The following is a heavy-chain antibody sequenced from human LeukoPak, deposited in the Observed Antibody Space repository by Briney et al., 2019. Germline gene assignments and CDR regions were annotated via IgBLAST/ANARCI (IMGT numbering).Heavy chain of an antibody. J-gene: IGHJ4*02. CDR3: AREGAPAIAARPIGY. CDR2: ISSSGSTI. Sequence: GGSLRLSCPASGFTFSDYYMSWIRQAPGKGLEWVSYISSSGSTIYYADSVKGRFTISRDNAKNSLYLQMNSLRAEDTAVYYCAREGAPAIAARPIGYWGQGTLVTVSS. D-gene: IGHD6-6*01. V-gene: IGHV3-11*04. CDR1: GFTFSDYY.